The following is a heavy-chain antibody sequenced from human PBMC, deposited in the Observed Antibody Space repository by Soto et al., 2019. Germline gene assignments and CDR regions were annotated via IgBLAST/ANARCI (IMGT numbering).Heavy chain of an antibody. D-gene: IGHD5-12*01. CDR3: NLEMATIDDVGDAFHX. Sequence: GASVKVSCKASGGTFSSYAISWVRQAPGQGLEWMGGIIPIFGTANYAQKFQGRVTITADESTSTAYMELSSLRSEDTAVYYCNLEMATIDDVGDAFHXWGQGTMFTVS. CDR2: IIPIFGTA. CDR1: GGTFSSYA. J-gene: IGHJ3*02. V-gene: IGHV1-69*13.